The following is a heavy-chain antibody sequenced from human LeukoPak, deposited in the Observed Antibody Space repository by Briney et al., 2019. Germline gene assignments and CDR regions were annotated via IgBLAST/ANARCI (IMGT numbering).Heavy chain of an antibody. J-gene: IGHJ2*01. V-gene: IGHV1-18*01. CDR2: ISAYNGNT. Sequence: GASVKVSCKASGYTFTSYGTSWVRQAPGQGLEWMGWISAYNGNTNYAQKLQGRVTMTTDTSTSTAYMELRSLRSDDTAVYYCARVLTEDYGDSYNWYFDLWGRGTLVTVSS. CDR1: GYTFTSYG. D-gene: IGHD4-17*01. CDR3: ARVLTEDYGDSYNWYFDL.